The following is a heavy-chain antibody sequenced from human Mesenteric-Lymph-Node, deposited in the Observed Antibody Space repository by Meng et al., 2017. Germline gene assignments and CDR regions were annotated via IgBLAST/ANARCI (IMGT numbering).Heavy chain of an antibody. CDR3: ARGGSSSTANDVFDI. Sequence: GGSLRLSCAASGFTFSSYEMNWVRQAPGKGLEWVSYISSSGSTIYYADSVKGRFTISRDNAKNSLYLQMNSLRAEDTAVYYCARGGSSSTANDVFDIWGQGTMVTVSS. CDR2: ISSSGSTI. CDR1: GFTFSSYE. D-gene: IGHD6-13*01. V-gene: IGHV3-48*03. J-gene: IGHJ3*02.